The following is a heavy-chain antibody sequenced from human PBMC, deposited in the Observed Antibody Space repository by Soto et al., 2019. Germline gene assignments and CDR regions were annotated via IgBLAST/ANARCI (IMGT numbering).Heavy chain of an antibody. Sequence: SETLSLTCAVSGFLISSGNYWGWIRKPPGKGLEWIGSTYHGGNTYYKPSLRGRVTISVDVPKNQFSLKLSSATAADTAVYYCARARWYDAFNVWGQGTVVTVSS. CDR1: GFLISSGNY. D-gene: IGHD2-15*01. V-gene: IGHV4-38-2*01. J-gene: IGHJ3*01. CDR3: ARARWYDAFNV. CDR2: TYHGGNT.